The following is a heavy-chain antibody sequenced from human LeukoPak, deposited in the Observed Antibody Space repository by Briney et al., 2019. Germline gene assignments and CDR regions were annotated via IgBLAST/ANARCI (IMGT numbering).Heavy chain of an antibody. CDR2: ISGSGTTT. J-gene: IGHJ4*02. D-gene: IGHD2-21*01. V-gene: IGHV3-23*01. CDR1: GFIFGTYA. CDR3: ARYRFSGVIAATPHDY. Sequence: PGGSLRLSCAGSGFIFGTYAMSWVRQAPGKGLEWVSGISGSGTTTYYADSVKGRFIISRDNSKDTLYLQMNSLRAEDTALYFCARYRFSGVIAATPHDYWGQGTLVTVSS.